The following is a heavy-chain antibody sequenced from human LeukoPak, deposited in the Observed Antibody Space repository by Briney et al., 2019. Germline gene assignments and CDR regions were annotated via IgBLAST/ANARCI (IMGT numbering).Heavy chain of an antibody. Sequence: GGSLRLSCAASVFTFSSYAMSWVREAPGKGLEWVSAISGSGGSTYYADSVKGRFTISRDNSKNTLYLQMNSLRAEDTAVYYCAKDQFDGYNAFAYWGQGTLVTVSS. V-gene: IGHV3-23*01. D-gene: IGHD5-24*01. J-gene: IGHJ4*02. CDR3: AKDQFDGYNAFAY. CDR2: ISGSGGST. CDR1: VFTFSSYA.